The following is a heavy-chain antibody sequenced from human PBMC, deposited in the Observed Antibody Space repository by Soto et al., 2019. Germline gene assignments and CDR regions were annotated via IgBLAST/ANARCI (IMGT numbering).Heavy chain of an antibody. CDR1: GCTFSDYY. CDR3: ARTPGHTEQQPYYYGMDV. Sequence: GGSLSLSCAASGCTFSDYYMSWIRQAQGKGLEWVSYISSSGSTIYYADSVKGRFTISRDNAKNSLYLQMNSLRAEDTAVYYCARTPGHTEQQPYYYGMDVWGQGTTVTVSS. J-gene: IGHJ6*02. D-gene: IGHD6-13*01. CDR2: ISSSGSTI. V-gene: IGHV3-11*01.